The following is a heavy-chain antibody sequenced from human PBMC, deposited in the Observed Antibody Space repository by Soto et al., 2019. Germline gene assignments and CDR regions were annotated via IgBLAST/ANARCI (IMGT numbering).Heavy chain of an antibody. CDR3: VAGQYFFDY. CDR2: ISYDGSNK. D-gene: IGHD6-19*01. V-gene: IGHV3-30*03. J-gene: IGHJ4*02. CDR1: GFSFSSYG. Sequence: QVQLVESGGGVVPPGRSLRLSCAASGFSFSSYGMQWVRQAPGKGLEWVAVISYDGSNKYYADSVKDRFTISRDNSKKTLYLQMNSLRADDTAVYYCVAGQYFFDYCGQGTLVTVSS.